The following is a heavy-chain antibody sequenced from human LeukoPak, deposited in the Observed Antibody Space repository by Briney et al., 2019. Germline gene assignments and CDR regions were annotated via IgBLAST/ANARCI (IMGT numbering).Heavy chain of an antibody. CDR3: ARAANPSYYDILTGYYDNWFDP. Sequence: GGSLRLSCAASGFTFSSYAMHWVRQAPGKGLEWVSSISSSGSYIYYADSVKGRFTISRDNAKNSLYLQMNSLRAEDTAVYYCARAANPSYYDILTGYYDNWFDPWGQGTLVTVSS. D-gene: IGHD3-9*01. V-gene: IGHV3-21*01. CDR1: GFTFSSYA. CDR2: ISSSGSYI. J-gene: IGHJ5*02.